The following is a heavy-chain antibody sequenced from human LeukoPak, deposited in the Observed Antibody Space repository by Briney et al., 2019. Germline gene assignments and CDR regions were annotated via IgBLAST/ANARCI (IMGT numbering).Heavy chain of an antibody. Sequence: PSETLSLTCAVYGGSFSGYYWSWLRQPPGKGLEGIGCIFYSGSTNYNPSLTSRVTMSVDTSKNQFSLKLSSVTAADTAVYYCARDVKSRRRQWFGELSVYYYYYMDVWGKGTTVTISS. CDR1: GGSFSGYY. CDR3: ARDVKSRRRQWFGELSVYYYYYMDV. D-gene: IGHD3-10*01. V-gene: IGHV4-59*12. CDR2: IFYSGST. J-gene: IGHJ6*03.